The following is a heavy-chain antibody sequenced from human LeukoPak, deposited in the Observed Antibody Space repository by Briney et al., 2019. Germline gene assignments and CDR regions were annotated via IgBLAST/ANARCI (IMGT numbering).Heavy chain of an antibody. J-gene: IGHJ6*02. CDR2: IYYSGST. Sequence: PSGTPSHICTVPAGSICSQYWSCCGQPPPKGLQWIAGYIYYSGSTNYNPSLKSRVTISVDSSKNQFSLKLSSVTAADTAVYYCARDKGGSAQYGMDVWGQGTTVTVSS. V-gene: IGHV4-59*11. CDR3: ARDKGGSAQYGMDV. CDR1: AGSICSQY. D-gene: IGHD3-10*01.